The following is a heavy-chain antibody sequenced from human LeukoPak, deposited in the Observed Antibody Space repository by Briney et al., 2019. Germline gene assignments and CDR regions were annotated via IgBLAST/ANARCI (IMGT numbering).Heavy chain of an antibody. CDR2: IIPIFGTA. D-gene: IGHD4-17*01. Sequence: SVKVSCKASGGTFNRYAVTWVRQAPGQGLEWLGGIIPIFGTANYAQKFQGRATITTDESTNTAYMELTSLTSEDTAVYYCASGKYGLRSWFDPWGQGTLVTVSP. J-gene: IGHJ5*02. CDR1: GGTFNRYA. CDR3: ASGKYGLRSWFDP. V-gene: IGHV1-69*05.